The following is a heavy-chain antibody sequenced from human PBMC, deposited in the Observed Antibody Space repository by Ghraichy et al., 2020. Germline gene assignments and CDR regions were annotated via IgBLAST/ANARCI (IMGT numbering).Heavy chain of an antibody. Sequence: GESLNISGVGSGFTFSGYSMNWVRQSPGKGLEWVSYITSSSRTISYADSVKGRFTISRDNAQNSLYLQMNSLRDDDTAVYYCARGSTVVRFFYYDGMDVWGQGTTVTVSS. D-gene: IGHD4-23*01. CDR1: GFTFSGYS. J-gene: IGHJ6*02. CDR3: ARGSTVVRFFYYDGMDV. V-gene: IGHV3-48*02. CDR2: ITSSSRTI.